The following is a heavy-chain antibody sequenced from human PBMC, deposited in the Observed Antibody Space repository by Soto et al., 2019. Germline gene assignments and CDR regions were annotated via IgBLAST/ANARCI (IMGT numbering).Heavy chain of an antibody. D-gene: IGHD6-13*01. CDR3: AKGLGASAGRFDF. V-gene: IGHV3-23*01. Sequence: EVQLLESGGGLVQPGGSLRLSCAASGFSFSNYAMSWVRQAPGKGLQWIASISGSGGSTNYADSVKGQFTISRDNSKNTLYLQVNSLRAEDTAVYYCAKGLGASAGRFDFWGQGTPVTVSP. J-gene: IGHJ4*02. CDR2: ISGSGGST. CDR1: GFSFSNYA.